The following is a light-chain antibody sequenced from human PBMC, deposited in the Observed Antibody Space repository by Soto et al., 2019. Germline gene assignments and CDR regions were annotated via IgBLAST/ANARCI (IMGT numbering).Light chain of an antibody. CDR2: DVS. J-gene: IGLJ1*01. V-gene: IGLV2-14*01. CDR3: SSYTTSNTRQIV. Sequence: QSVLTQPASVSGSHRQSITISCTGTSSDVGGYNYVSWYQQHPGKAPKFMIYDVSNRPSGVSNRFSGSKSGNTASLTISGLQAEDEADYYCSSYTTSNTRQIVFGTGTKVTVL. CDR1: SSDVGGYNY.